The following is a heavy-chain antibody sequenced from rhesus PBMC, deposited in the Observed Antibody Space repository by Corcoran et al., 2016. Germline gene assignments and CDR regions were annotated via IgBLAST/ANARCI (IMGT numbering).Heavy chain of an antibody. CDR3: ATSLTGDRYFDY. Sequence: EVQLVQSGAEVKKPGASVTISCKASGYTFTDYYIHWVGNAPGKGLEWMGRVDPEDGEAIHVQKFQDRVTITADTSTDTAYMALSSLRSEDTAVYYCATSLTGDRYFDYWGQGVRVTVSS. V-gene: IGHV1-111*02. CDR2: VDPEDGEA. D-gene: IGHD7-45*01. CDR1: GYTFTDYY. J-gene: IGHJ4*01.